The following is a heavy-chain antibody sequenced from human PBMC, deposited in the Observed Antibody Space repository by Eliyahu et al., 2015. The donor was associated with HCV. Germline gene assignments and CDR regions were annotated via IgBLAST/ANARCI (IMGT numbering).Heavy chain of an antibody. CDR3: ARDEEDIVVVPAAVTNSTYYYGMDV. V-gene: IGHV3-33*01. CDR1: GFTFSSYG. J-gene: IGHJ6*02. Sequence: QVQLVESGGGVVQPGRSLRLSCAASGFTFSSYGMLWVRPAPGKGLEWVAVIWYDGSNKYYADSVKGRFTISRDNSKNTLYLQMNSLRAEDTAVYYCARDEEDIVVVPAAVTNSTYYYGMDVWGQGTTVTVSS. CDR2: IWYDGSNK. D-gene: IGHD2-2*01.